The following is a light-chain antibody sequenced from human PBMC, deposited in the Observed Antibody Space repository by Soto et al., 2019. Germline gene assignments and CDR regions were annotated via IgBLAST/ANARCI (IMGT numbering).Light chain of an antibody. CDR3: FSYRATPTVL. V-gene: IGLV2-14*01. CDR2: EVS. J-gene: IGLJ2*01. CDR1: SSDIGAYNF. Sequence: QSVLTQPASVSGSPGQSITISCTGTSSDIGAYNFVSWYQHHPDKAPKLIIYEVSNRPSGVSNRFSASKSGNTASLTISGLQAEDEADYYCFSYRATPTVLFGGGTKLTVL.